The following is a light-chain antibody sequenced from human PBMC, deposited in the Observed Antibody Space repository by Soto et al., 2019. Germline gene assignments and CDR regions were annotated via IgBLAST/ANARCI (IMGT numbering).Light chain of an antibody. CDR1: NSNIGSNP. Sequence: QSVLTQPPSASGTPGQRVTISCSGSNSNIGSNPVHWYQRFPGTAPKVLIYSNYQRPSGVPDRFSGSKSGTSASLAISGLQSEDEDDYYCAAWDDRLSDMLFGGGTKVTVL. CDR2: SNY. J-gene: IGLJ2*01. CDR3: AAWDDRLSDML. V-gene: IGLV1-44*01.